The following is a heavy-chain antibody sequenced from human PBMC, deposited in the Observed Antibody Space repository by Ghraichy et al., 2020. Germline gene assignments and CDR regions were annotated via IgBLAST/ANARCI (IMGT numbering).Heavy chain of an antibody. V-gene: IGHV3-23*01. Sequence: GGSLRLSCAASGFTFSSYAMSWVRQAPGKGLEWVSAISGSGGSTYYADSVKGRFTISRDNSKNTLYLQMNSLRAEDTAVYYCAKDPPSSVRFLEWLPSHTRYYYYGMDVWGQGTTVTVSS. CDR2: ISGSGGST. D-gene: IGHD3-3*01. J-gene: IGHJ6*02. CDR3: AKDPPSSVRFLEWLPSHTRYYYYGMDV. CDR1: GFTFSSYA.